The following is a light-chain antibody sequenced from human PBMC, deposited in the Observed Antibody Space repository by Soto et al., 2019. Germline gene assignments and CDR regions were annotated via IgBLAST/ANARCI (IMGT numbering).Light chain of an antibody. V-gene: IGKV3-15*01. CDR3: QQYNNWPALT. J-gene: IGKJ4*01. CDR1: QSVSSN. CDR2: DAS. Sequence: EIVMTQSPATLSVSPGERATLSCRASQSVSSNSAWYQQKPGQAPRLLIYDASTRATGIPARFSGSGSGTXFTLTISSLQSEDFAVYYCQQYNNWPALTFGGGTKVEIK.